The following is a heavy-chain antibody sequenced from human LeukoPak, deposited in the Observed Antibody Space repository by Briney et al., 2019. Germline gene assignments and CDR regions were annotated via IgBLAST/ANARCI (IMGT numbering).Heavy chain of an antibody. Sequence: VASVKVSFKVSGYTLTELSMHWVRQAPGKGLEWMGGSDPEDGETIYAQKFQGRVTMTEDTSTDTAYMELSSLRSEDTAVYYCATVRYYYDSSGYPMDYFQHWGQGTLVTVSS. CDR3: ATVRYYYDSSGYPMDYFQH. CDR1: GYTLTELS. D-gene: IGHD3-22*01. CDR2: SDPEDGET. V-gene: IGHV1-24*01. J-gene: IGHJ1*01.